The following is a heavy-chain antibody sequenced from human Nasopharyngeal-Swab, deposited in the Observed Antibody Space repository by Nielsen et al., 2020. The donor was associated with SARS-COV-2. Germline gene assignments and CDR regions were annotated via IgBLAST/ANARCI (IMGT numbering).Heavy chain of an antibody. V-gene: IGHV4-4*02. D-gene: IGHD6-13*01. CDR3: ARSGSSWYGGAFDI. CDR2: IYHSGST. J-gene: IGHJ3*02. Sequence: VRQAPGKGLEWIGEIYHSGSTNYNPSLKSRVTISVDKSKNQFSLKLSSVTAADTAVYYCARSGSSWYGGAFDIWGQGTMVTVSS.